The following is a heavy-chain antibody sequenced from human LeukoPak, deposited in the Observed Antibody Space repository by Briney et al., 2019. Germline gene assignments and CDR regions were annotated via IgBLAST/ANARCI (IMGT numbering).Heavy chain of an antibody. J-gene: IGHJ4*02. CDR3: ARDRYGYSYGYHGKSY. CDR2: ISSSSSYT. CDR1: GFTFSDCY. D-gene: IGHD5-18*01. Sequence: PGGSLRLSCAASGFTFSDCYMSWIRQAPGKGLEWVSYISSSSSYTNYADSVKGRFTISRDNAKNSLYLQMNSLRAEDTAVYYCARDRYGYSYGYHGKSYWGQGTLVTVSS. V-gene: IGHV3-11*06.